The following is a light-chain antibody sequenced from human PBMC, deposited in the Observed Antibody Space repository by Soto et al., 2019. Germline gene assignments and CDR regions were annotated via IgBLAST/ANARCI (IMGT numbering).Light chain of an antibody. J-gene: IGKJ1*01. Sequence: EIVMTQSPATLSVSPGERATLSCWTSQSVSSNLAWYQQKPGQAPRLVIYGASSRAAGIPDRFSGSGSGTDFTLTISRLEPEDFAVYYCQQYGNPRTFGQGTKVDIK. CDR2: GAS. V-gene: IGKV3-20*01. CDR3: QQYGNPRT. CDR1: QSVSSN.